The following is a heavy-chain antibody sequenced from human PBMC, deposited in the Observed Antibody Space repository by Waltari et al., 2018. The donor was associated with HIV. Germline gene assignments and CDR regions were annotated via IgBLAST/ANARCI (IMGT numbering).Heavy chain of an antibody. Sequence: QVQLQESGPGLVKPSETLSLTCTVSGGSISNYYWNWIRQSPGKGLEWIGHIYNSGSTKSYPSLKRRVSISVDTSKNQFFLNLKSVTAADTAVYYCAKDASGTYFNWFDPWGQGILVTVSS. V-gene: IGHV4-59*13. J-gene: IGHJ5*02. CDR1: GGSISNYY. D-gene: IGHD3-22*01. CDR3: AKDASGTYFNWFDP. CDR2: IYNSGST.